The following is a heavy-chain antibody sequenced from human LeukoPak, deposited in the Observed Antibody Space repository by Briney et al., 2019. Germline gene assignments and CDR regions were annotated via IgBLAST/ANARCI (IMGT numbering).Heavy chain of an antibody. CDR3: AKEGFGGYSNWLDP. V-gene: IGHV4-59*11. CDR2: IYYSGST. Sequence: PSETLSLTCTVSGGSISSHYWSWIRQPPGKGLEWIGYIYYSGSTNYNPSLKSRVTISVDTSKNQFSLKLSSVTAADTAVYYCAKEGFGGYSNWLDPWGQGTLVTVSS. CDR1: GGSISSHY. J-gene: IGHJ5*02. D-gene: IGHD2-21*02.